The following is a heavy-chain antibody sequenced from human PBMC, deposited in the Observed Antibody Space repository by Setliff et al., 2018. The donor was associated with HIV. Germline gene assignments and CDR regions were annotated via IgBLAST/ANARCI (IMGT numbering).Heavy chain of an antibody. CDR2: IWYDGSNK. V-gene: IGHV3-33*08. Sequence: GGSLRLSCAASGFTFSSYGMHWVRQAPGKGLEWVAVIWYDGSNKYYADSVEGRFTISRDNSKNTVYLQMHDLTAEDSALYYCARETGQFLLWGPGTLVTSPQ. D-gene: IGHD2-21*01. CDR1: GFTFSSYG. CDR3: ARETGQFLL. J-gene: IGHJ4*02.